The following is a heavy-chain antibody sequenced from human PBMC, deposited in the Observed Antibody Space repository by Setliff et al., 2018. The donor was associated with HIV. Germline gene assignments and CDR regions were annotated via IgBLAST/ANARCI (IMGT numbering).Heavy chain of an antibody. V-gene: IGHV1-8*01. J-gene: IGHJ4*02. CDR3: ARGGYTSSMTLFDY. CDR2: MNPNSGVS. CDR1: GDTFTNYD. Sequence: GASVKVSCKPSGDTFTNYDIHWMRRATGQGLEWMGWMNPNSGVSGYALKFHDRVTMTRDTSITTLYMELSSLRSDDTAVYYCARGGYTSSMTLFDYWGQGTLVTVSS. D-gene: IGHD6-6*01.